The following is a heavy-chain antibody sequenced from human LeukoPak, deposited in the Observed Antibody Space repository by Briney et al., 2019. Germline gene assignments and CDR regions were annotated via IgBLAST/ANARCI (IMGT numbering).Heavy chain of an antibody. D-gene: IGHD6-13*01. J-gene: IGHJ4*02. Sequence: PGGSLRLPCAASGFTFSSYAMSWVRQAPGKGLEWDSAISGSGGSTYYADSVKGRFTISRDNSKNTLYLQMNSLRAEDTAVYYCATQIAAAPYYWGQGTLVTVSS. CDR1: GFTFSSYA. V-gene: IGHV3-23*01. CDR3: ATQIAAAPYY. CDR2: ISGSGGST.